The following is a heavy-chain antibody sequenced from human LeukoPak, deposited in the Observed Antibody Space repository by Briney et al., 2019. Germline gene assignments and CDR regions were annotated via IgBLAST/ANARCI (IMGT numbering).Heavy chain of an antibody. CDR2: ISSSSSYI. D-gene: IGHD2-21*02. CDR1: GFTLSSYA. J-gene: IGHJ2*01. CDR3: ARPYHDFLYWYFDL. V-gene: IGHV3-21*01. Sequence: PGGSLRLSCAASGFTLSSYAMSWVRQAPGNGLGWVSSISSSSSYIYYADSVKGRFTICRDNAKNSVTLQMNSVRAGDTAVYYCARPYHDFLYWYFDLWGRGTLVTVSS.